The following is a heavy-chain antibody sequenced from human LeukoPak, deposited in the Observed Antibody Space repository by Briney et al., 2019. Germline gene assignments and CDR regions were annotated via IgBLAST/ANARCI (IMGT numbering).Heavy chain of an antibody. CDR3: ARDFGIVDNRFDY. Sequence: GGSLRLSCAASGFPFSFEMNWVRQAPGQGLEWIPYISSNGGTIYYADSVKGRFTISRDNAKNSLYLQMSSLRVEDTAVYYCARDFGIVDNRFDYWGQGALVTVSS. CDR2: ISSNGGTI. J-gene: IGHJ4*02. CDR1: GFPFSFE. V-gene: IGHV3-48*03. D-gene: IGHD1-14*01.